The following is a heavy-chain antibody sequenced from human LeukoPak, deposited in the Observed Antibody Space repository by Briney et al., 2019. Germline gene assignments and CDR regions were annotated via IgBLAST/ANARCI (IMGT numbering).Heavy chain of an antibody. CDR3: ARGRGYSGYTYEY. J-gene: IGHJ4*02. CDR1: GGSIGGYY. CDR2: IYYTGST. Sequence: SETLSLTCTVSGGSIGGYYWSWIRQSPGKGLDWIGYIYYTGSTNYNPSLKSRVTISIDTSENQFSLKLTSVTSADTAVFYCARGRGYSGYTYEYWGQGTLVTVSS. V-gene: IGHV4-59*01. D-gene: IGHD5-12*01.